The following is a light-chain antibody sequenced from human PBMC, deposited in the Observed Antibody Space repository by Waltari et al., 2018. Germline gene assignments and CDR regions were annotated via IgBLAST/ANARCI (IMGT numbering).Light chain of an antibody. J-gene: IGLJ2*01. CDR3: QAWDSSTVV. CDR2: QDS. Sequence: SYELTQPPSVSVSPGQTASITCFGDKLGDKYACWYQQKPGKSPVLVMYQDSKRPSGIPERFSGSNSGNTATLTISGTQAMDEADYYCQAWDSSTVVFGGGTKLTVL. V-gene: IGLV3-1*01. CDR1: KLGDKY.